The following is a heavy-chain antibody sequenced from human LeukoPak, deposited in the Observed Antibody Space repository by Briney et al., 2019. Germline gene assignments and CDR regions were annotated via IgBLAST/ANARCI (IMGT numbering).Heavy chain of an antibody. J-gene: IGHJ6*03. D-gene: IGHD3-10*01. V-gene: IGHV1-2*02. CDR3: ARGRITMVRGVIITPYYYYMDV. CDR1: GYTFTGYY. CDR2: INPNSGGT. Sequence: ASVKVSCKASGYTFTGYYMHWVRQAPGQGLEWMGWINPNSGGTNYAQKFQGRVTMTRDTSISTAYMELSSLRSEDTAVYYCARGRITMVRGVIITPYYYYMDVWGKGTTVTISS.